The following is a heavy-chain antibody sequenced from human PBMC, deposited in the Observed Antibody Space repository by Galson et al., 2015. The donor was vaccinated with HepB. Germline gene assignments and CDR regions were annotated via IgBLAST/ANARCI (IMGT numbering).Heavy chain of an antibody. CDR3: ARCRYYDSSGYYSHYYYYGMDV. J-gene: IGHJ6*02. V-gene: IGHV5-51*01. D-gene: IGHD3-22*01. CDR2: IYPGDSDT. CDR1: GYSFTSYW. Sequence: QSGAEVKKPGESLKISCKGSGYSFTSYWIGWVRQMPGKGLEWMGIIYPGDSDTRYSPSFQGQVTISADKSISTAYLQWSSLKASDTAMYYCARCRYYDSSGYYSHYYYYGMDVWGQGTTVTVSS.